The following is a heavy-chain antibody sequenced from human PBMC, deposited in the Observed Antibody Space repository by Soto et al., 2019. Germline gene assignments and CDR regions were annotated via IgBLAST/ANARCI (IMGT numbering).Heavy chain of an antibody. D-gene: IGHD3-16*01. CDR2: IYYSGST. Sequence: SETLSLTCTVSGGSISSSSYYWGWIRQPPGKGLEWIGSIYYSGSTYYNPSLKSRVTISVDTSKNQFSLKLSSVTAADTAVYYCARQGEANTYYYYGMDVWGQGTTVTVSS. CDR1: GGSISSSSYY. J-gene: IGHJ6*02. CDR3: ARQGEANTYYYYGMDV. V-gene: IGHV4-39*01.